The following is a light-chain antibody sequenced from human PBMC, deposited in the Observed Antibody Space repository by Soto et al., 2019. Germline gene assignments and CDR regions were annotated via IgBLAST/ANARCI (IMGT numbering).Light chain of an antibody. CDR3: QHYGAAAFT. CDR1: QSVGGN. V-gene: IGKV3-20*01. J-gene: IGKJ5*01. CDR2: GAS. Sequence: EIVLTQSPGSLSLSPGDRATLSCRASQSVGGNVAWYQQIPGQPPKLLIFGASSRATGIADKFSGSGSGTDFTLTISRLEAEDFALYYCQHYGAAAFTFGQATRLEIK.